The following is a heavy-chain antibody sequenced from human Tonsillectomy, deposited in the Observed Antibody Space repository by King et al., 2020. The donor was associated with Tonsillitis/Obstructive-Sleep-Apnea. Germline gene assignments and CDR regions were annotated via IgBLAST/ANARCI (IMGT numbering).Heavy chain of an antibody. D-gene: IGHD2-15*01. CDR1: GYSFNSYW. CDR3: ARFPKGYCSGGSCYPDAFDI. V-gene: IGHV5-51*01. CDR2: IYPGDFDT. J-gene: IGHJ3*02. Sequence: QLVQSGAEVKKPGESLKISCKGSGYSFNSYWIGWVRQMPGKGLEWMGIIYPGDFDTRYRPSFQGQGTISADKSISTAYLQWRSLKASDTAMYYCARFPKGYCSGGSCYPDAFDIWGQGTMVTVSS.